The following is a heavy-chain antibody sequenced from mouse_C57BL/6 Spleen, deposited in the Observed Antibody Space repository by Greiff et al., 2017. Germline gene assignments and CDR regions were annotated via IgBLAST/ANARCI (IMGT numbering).Heavy chain of an antibody. J-gene: IGHJ2*01. V-gene: IGHV5-6*01. Sequence: EVKLMESGGDLVKPGGSLKLSCAASGFTFSSYGMSWVRQTPDKRLEWVATISSGGSYTYYPDSVKGRFTISRDNAKNTLYLQMSSLKSEDTAMYYCARHGGDITHFDYWGQGTTLTVSS. CDR3: ARHGGDITHFDY. D-gene: IGHD1-1*01. CDR1: GFTFSSYG. CDR2: ISSGGSYT.